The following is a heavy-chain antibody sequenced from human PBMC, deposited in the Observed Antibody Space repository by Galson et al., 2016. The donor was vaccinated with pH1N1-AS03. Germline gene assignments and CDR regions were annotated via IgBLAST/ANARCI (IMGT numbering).Heavy chain of an antibody. CDR1: GFNFRGYY. J-gene: IGHJ4*02. CDR2: INAGNNYR. CDR3: ARLQRDTILTDSFFDY. V-gene: IGHV3-11*06. D-gene: IGHD5-18*01. Sequence: SLRLSCAASGFNFRGYYMSWIRQAPGKGLEWVSYINAGNNYREYADAVKGRFTVSRDNAKSYLYLQMNRLRAEDTAVYYCARLQRDTILTDSFFDYWGQGTLVTVSS.